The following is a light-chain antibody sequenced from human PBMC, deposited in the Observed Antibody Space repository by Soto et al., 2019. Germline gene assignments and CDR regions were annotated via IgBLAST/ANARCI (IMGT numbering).Light chain of an antibody. CDR3: QQSSNIPWT. Sequence: DIQMTQSPSSLSASVGDRVTITCRASQSISSYLNWYQQKPGKAPKLLIYSASSLVTGVPPRFRGSASGTEFTLSISSLQREDFATYFCQQSSNIPWTFGQGTKVEMK. CDR1: QSISSY. J-gene: IGKJ1*01. V-gene: IGKV1-39*01. CDR2: SAS.